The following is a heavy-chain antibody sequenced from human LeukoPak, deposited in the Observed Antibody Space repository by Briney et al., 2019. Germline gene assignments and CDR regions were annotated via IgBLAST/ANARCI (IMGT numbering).Heavy chain of an antibody. J-gene: IGHJ4*02. V-gene: IGHV3-23*01. CDR2: ISGSGGST. D-gene: IGHD6-6*01. CDR1: GFTFSSYA. Sequence: PGGSLRLSCAASGFTFSSYAMSWVRQAPGKGLEWVSAISGSGGSTYYSDSVKGRFTISRDNSKNTLYLQMNSPRAEDTAVYYCALTGGIAARPYDYWGQGTLVTVSS. CDR3: ALTGGIAARPYDY.